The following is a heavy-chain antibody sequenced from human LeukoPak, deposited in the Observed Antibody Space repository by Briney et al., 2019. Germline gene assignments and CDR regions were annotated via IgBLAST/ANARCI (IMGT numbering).Heavy chain of an antibody. J-gene: IGHJ6*03. CDR2: IYYSGST. V-gene: IGHV4-38-2*02. Sequence: PSETLSLTCTVSGYSISSGYYWGWIRQPPGKGLEWIGSIYYSGSTYYNPSLKSRVTISVDTSKNQFSLKLSSVTAADTAVYYCARVPVLRFLESYYYYYYMDVWGKGTTVTVSS. D-gene: IGHD3-3*01. CDR3: ARVPVLRFLESYYYYYYMDV. CDR1: GYSISSGYY.